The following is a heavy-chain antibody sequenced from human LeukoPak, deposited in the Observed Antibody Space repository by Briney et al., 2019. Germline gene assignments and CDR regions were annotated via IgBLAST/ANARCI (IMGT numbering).Heavy chain of an antibody. CDR3: APPPYYDILTGYYA. CDR1: GGSISSSSYY. Sequence: PSETLSLTCNVSGGSISSSSYYWGWIRQPPGKGLEWIGSIYYSGSTYYNPSLKSRVTISVDTSKNQFSLKLNSVTAADTAVYYCAPPPYYDILTGYYAWGQGTLVTVSS. V-gene: IGHV4-39*01. J-gene: IGHJ5*02. CDR2: IYYSGST. D-gene: IGHD3-9*01.